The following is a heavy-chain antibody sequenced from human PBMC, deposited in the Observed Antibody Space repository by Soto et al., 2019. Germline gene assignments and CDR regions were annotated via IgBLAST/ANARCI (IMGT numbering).Heavy chain of an antibody. CDR3: ARDGHYDFWSGPDSYYFDY. CDR1: GYTFTGYY. J-gene: IGHJ4*02. Sequence: ASVKVSCKASGYTFTGYYMHWVRQAPGQGLEWMGWINPNSGDTNYAQEFQGWVTMTRDTSISTAYMELSRLRSDDTAVYYCARDGHYDFWSGPDSYYFDYWGQGTLVTVSS. D-gene: IGHD3-3*01. CDR2: INPNSGDT. V-gene: IGHV1-2*04.